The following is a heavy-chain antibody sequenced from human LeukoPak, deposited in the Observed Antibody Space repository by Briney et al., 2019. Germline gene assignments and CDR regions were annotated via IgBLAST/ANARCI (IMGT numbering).Heavy chain of an antibody. CDR2: IYYSGST. D-gene: IGHD1-26*01. J-gene: IGHJ4*02. Sequence: PSETLSLTCTVSGGSISSYYWSWIRQPAGKGLEWIGYIYYSGSTNYNPSLKSRVTISVDTSKNQFSLKLSSVTAADTAVYYCARATKYWDVLDYWGQGTLVTVSS. V-gene: IGHV4-59*01. CDR1: GGSISSYY. CDR3: ARATKYWDVLDY.